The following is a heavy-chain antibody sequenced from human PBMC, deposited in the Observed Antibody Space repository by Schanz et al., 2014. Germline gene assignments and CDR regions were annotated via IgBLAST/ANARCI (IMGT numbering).Heavy chain of an antibody. V-gene: IGHV3-7*01. CDR2: INQDGSDK. CDR3: AVLGGFGELLLDY. CDR1: GFTYSSYW. Sequence: EVQLVESGGGLVQPGGSLRLSCAASGFTYSSYWMHWVRQAPGKGLVWVANINQDGSDKSYVDSVKGRFTISRDNSKNTLYLQMNSLRAEDTAVYYCAVLGGFGELLLDYRGQGTLVTVSS. J-gene: IGHJ4*02. D-gene: IGHD3-10*01.